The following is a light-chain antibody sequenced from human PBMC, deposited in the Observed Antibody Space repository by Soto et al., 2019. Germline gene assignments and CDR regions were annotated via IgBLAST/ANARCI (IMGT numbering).Light chain of an antibody. CDR3: QQANSFTLT. CDR2: SAS. CDR1: QGISRW. Sequence: DIQMTQLPSSMSASVGDRVTITCRASQGISRWLAWYHQKPGKAPNLLIYSASTLYSGVPSRFSGSGSGTDFTLTISSLQPEDFGTYYCQQANSFTLTFGPGTKVDMK. V-gene: IGKV1-12*01. J-gene: IGKJ3*01.